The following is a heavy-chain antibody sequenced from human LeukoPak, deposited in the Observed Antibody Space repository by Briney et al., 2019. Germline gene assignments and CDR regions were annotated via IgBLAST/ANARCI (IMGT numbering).Heavy chain of an antibody. J-gene: IGHJ4*02. CDR3: AKEEEGYGSGSNFDY. CDR1: GFNFSIYS. CDR2: ITRSSTTI. Sequence: GGSLRLSCAASGFNFSIYSMNWVRQAPGKGLEWVSYITRSSTTIYYADSVKGRFTISRDNSKNTLYLQMNSLRAEDTAVYYCAKEEEGYGSGSNFDYWGQGTLVTVSS. D-gene: IGHD3-10*01. V-gene: IGHV3-48*01.